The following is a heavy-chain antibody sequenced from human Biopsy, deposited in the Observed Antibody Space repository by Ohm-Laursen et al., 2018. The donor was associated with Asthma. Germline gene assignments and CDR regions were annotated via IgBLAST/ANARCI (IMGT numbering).Heavy chain of an antibody. J-gene: IGHJ6*02. CDR1: SGSGGYMRSGNYY. V-gene: IGHV4-39*01. Sequence: SDTLSLTCSLSSGSGGYMRSGNYYWGWIRQPPGKGLEWIGGIYYSGTTYYNPSLESRVTVSADTTKNQFSLKLTSETAADTAVYYCVRGSSSWHHGPFHYYYGLDVWGQGTTATVSS. CDR3: VRGSSSWHHGPFHYYYGLDV. D-gene: IGHD6-13*01. CDR2: IYYSGTT.